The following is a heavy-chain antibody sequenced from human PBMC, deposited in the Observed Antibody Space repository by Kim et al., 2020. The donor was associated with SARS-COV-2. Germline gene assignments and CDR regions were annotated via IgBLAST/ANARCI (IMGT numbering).Heavy chain of an antibody. Sequence: ASVKVSGKVSGYTLTELSMHWVRQAPGKGLEWMGGFDPEDGETIYAQKFQGRVTMTEDTSTDKAYLELTSLRFEVPAVYSCATSGNYESSGYYYAHYWGQ. V-gene: IGHV1-24*01. J-gene: IGHJ4*02. CDR1: GYTLTELS. CDR2: FDPEDGET. CDR3: ATSGNYESSGYYYAHY. D-gene: IGHD3-22*01.